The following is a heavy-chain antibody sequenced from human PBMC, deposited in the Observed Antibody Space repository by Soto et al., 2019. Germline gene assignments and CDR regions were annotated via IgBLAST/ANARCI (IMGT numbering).Heavy chain of an antibody. Sequence: GESLKISCKGSGYSFTSYWISWVRQMPGKGLEWMGRIDPSDSYTNYGPSFQGHVTISADKSISTAYLQWSSLKASDTAMYYCARHRYYDSSGYPDVYYWGQGTLVTVSS. J-gene: IGHJ4*02. CDR2: IDPSDSYT. D-gene: IGHD3-22*01. V-gene: IGHV5-10-1*01. CDR3: ARHRYYDSSGYPDVYY. CDR1: GYSFTSYW.